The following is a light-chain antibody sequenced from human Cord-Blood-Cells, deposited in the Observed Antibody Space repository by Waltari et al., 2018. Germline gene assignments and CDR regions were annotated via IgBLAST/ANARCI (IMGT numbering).Light chain of an antibody. CDR1: SSDVGGYNY. V-gene: IGLV2-11*01. CDR3: CSYAGSYTWV. J-gene: IGLJ3*02. CDR2: DVS. Sequence: QSALTQPRSVSGSPGQSVTISCTGTSSDVGGYNYVSWYQQHPGKAPKLMIYDVSKRPSGVPGPSSGSKSGNPASLTISGLQAEDEADYCCCSYAGSYTWVFGGGTKRTVL.